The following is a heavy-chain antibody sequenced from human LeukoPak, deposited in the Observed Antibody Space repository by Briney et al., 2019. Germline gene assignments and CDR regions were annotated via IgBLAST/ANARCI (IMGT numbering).Heavy chain of an antibody. D-gene: IGHD5-18*01. CDR1: GGSISSYY. CDR2: IYYSGST. V-gene: IGHV4-59*01. CDR3: ARDLADTAMDGADY. J-gene: IGHJ4*02. Sequence: SETLSLTCTVSGGSISSYYWSWIRQPPGEGLEWIGYIYYSGSTNYNPSLKSRVTISVDTSKNQFSLKLSSVTAADTAVYYCARDLADTAMDGADYWGQGTLVTVSS.